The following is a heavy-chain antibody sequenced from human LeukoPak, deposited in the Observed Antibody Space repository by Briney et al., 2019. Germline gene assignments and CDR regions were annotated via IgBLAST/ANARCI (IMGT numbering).Heavy chain of an antibody. D-gene: IGHD3-10*01. CDR3: ARDLSDYYGSGSYRPIDAFDI. CDR2: INHSGSP. V-gene: IGHV4-34*01. CDR1: GGSFSGYY. J-gene: IGHJ3*02. Sequence: SESLSLTCAVYGGSFSGYYWSWIRPPPGKGLEWIGEINHSGSPNYNPSLKSRVTISIDTPKNQFSLKLSPVTAADTAVYYCARDLSDYYGSGSYRPIDAFDIWGQGTMVTVSS.